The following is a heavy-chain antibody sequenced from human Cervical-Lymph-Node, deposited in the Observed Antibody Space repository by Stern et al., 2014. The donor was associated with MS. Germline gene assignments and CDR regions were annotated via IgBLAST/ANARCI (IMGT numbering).Heavy chain of an antibody. Sequence: EVQLVESGAEVKKPGESLKISCKGSGYSFTANWIAWVRQMPGKGLEWMGILYPGDSDTRYSPSFQGQVPSAADKSISTAYLQWSSLKASDTAMYYCARDYGDYAFDYWGQGTLVTVSS. V-gene: IGHV5-51*01. CDR2: LYPGDSDT. J-gene: IGHJ4*02. CDR1: GYSFTANW. CDR3: ARDYGDYAFDY. D-gene: IGHD4-17*01.